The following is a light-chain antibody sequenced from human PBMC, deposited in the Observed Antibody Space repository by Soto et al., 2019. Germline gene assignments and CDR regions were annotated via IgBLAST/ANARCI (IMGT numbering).Light chain of an antibody. Sequence: SYELTQPPSVSVAPGKTATISCAGNNIGGKSVHWYQQKPGQAPVLVIYYDKDRPSGIPERFSGSNSGNTATLTISRVEAGDEADYYCQVWDSRNDHEVFGGGTKLTVL. J-gene: IGLJ2*01. V-gene: IGLV3-21*04. CDR1: NIGGKS. CDR3: QVWDSRNDHEV. CDR2: YDK.